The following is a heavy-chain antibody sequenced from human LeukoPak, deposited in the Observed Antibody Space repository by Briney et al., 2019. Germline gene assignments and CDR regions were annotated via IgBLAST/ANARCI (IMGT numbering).Heavy chain of an antibody. V-gene: IGHV6-1*01. J-gene: IGHJ4*02. CDR2: TYYRSKWRS. D-gene: IGHD2/OR15-2a*01. CDR3: ARLVGNSPDY. CDR1: GDSVSSNTAA. Sequence: SQTLSLTCAISGDSVSSNTAAWNWIRQSPSRGLEWLGRTYYRSKWRSDYAVSLRGRINISPDTSKNQFSLQLNSVSPEDTAVYYCARLVGNSPDYWGQGALVTVSS.